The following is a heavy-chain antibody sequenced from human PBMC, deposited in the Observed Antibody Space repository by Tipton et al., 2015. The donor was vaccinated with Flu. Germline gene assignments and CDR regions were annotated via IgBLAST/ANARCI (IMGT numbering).Heavy chain of an antibody. CDR1: GGSISSDGYY. CDR2: IYYSGST. J-gene: IGHJ4*02. V-gene: IGHV4-31*03. CDR3: ARHSTGRVLDY. D-gene: IGHD4-17*01. Sequence: TLSLTCTVSGGSISSDGYYWSWIRQHPGKGLEWIGYIYYSGSTYYNPSLKSRVTISVDTSKNQFSLKLSSVTAADTAVYYCARHSTGRVLDYWGQGTLVTVSS.